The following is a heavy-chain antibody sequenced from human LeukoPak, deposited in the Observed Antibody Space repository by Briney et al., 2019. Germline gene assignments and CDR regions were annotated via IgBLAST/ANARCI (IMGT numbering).Heavy chain of an antibody. V-gene: IGHV3-15*01. J-gene: IGHJ6*03. CDR3: TNSGMMATITEGYYYYYYMDV. CDR2: IKSKTDGGTT. Sequence: GGSLRLSYAASGFTFSNAWMRWVRQAPGKGLEWVGRIKSKTDGGTTDYAAPVKGRFTISRDDSKNTLYLQMNSLKTEDTAVYYCTNSGMMATITEGYYYYYYMDVWGKGTTVTISS. D-gene: IGHD5-24*01. CDR1: GFTFSNAW.